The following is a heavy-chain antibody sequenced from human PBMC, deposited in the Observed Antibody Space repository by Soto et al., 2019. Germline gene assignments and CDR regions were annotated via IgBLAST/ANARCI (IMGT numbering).Heavy chain of an antibody. CDR3: ARQQQLAVIDY. V-gene: IGHV5-51*01. D-gene: IGHD6-13*01. CDR1: GYSLTSDW. CDR2: IYPGDSDT. Sequence: GGSLKISCSGSGYSLTSDWIGWVRQMPWKGLEWMGIIYPGDSDTRYSPSFQGQVTISADKSISTAYLQWSSLKASDTAMYYCARQQQLAVIDYWGQGTLVTVSS. J-gene: IGHJ4*02.